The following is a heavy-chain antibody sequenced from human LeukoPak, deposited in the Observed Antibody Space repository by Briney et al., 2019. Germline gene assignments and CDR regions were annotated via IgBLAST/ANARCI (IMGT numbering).Heavy chain of an antibody. D-gene: IGHD1-26*01. J-gene: IGHJ4*02. V-gene: IGHV4-34*01. CDR2: INHSGST. CDR3: ARDPHSGSYSDY. Sequence: PSGTLSLTCAVYGGSFSGYYWTWIRQPPGKGLEWIGEINHSGSTNYNPSLKSRVTISVDTSKNQFSLKLSSVTAADTAVYYCARDPHSGSYSDYWGQGTLVTVSS. CDR1: GGSFSGYY.